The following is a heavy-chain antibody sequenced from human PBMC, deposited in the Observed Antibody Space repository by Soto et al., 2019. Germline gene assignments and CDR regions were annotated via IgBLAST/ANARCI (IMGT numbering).Heavy chain of an antibody. V-gene: IGHV3-7*03. CDR2: IKQDGSEK. J-gene: IGHJ4*02. D-gene: IGHD2-8*01. CDR1: GFTFSNYW. Sequence: EVQLVESGGGLVQPGGSLRLSCAASGFTFSNYWMSWVRQAPGKGLEWVANIKQDGSEKYFVDSVKGRFTISGDNAKNSLYLQMNSLRAEDTAVYYCARVMRGCTDGVCYRLEYFDYWGQGTLVTVSS. CDR3: ARVMRGCTDGVCYRLEYFDY.